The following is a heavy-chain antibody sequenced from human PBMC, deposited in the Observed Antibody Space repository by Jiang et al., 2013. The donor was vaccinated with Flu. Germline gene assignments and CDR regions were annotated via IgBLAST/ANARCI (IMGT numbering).Heavy chain of an antibody. J-gene: IGHJ5*02. CDR2: ISYDGNVK. Sequence: VQLVESGGGVVQPGRSLRLSCVASGFSFSSFGMHWVRKAPGKGLEWVAGISYDGNVKKYADSVKGRFDISRDNSKNTVYLQLSSPRPEDTAVYYCAKEWKWLVLDFRFDPWGQGTLVTVSS. CDR3: AKEWKWLVLDFRFDP. D-gene: IGHD6-19*01. V-gene: IGHV3-30*18. CDR1: GFSFSSFG.